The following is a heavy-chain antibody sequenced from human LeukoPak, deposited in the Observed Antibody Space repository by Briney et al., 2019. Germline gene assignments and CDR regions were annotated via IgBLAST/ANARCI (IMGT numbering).Heavy chain of an antibody. D-gene: IGHD2-15*01. CDR1: GFTVSSNY. CDR3: ARSDCGGGRCYYFDY. CDR2: IYSGGST. Sequence: PGASLRLSCTASGFTVSSNYMSWVRQAPGQGLEWVSVIYSGGSTYYADSVKGRFTISRDNSENTLYLQMNSLRAEDTAVYYCARSDCGGGRCYYFDYWGQGTLVTVSS. V-gene: IGHV3-53*01. J-gene: IGHJ4*02.